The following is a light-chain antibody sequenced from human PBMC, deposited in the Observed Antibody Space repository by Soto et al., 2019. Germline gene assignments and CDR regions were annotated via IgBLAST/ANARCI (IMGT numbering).Light chain of an antibody. Sequence: QSVLTQPASVSGSPGQSIAISCTGTRSDVGGFNYVSWYQQHPGKAPKFMIYDVSSRPSGVSDRFSGSKSGNTASLTISGLQAEDGADYYCASYTTSSTYVFGTGTKVTVL. CDR1: RSDVGGFNY. CDR3: ASYTTSSTYV. J-gene: IGLJ1*01. CDR2: DVS. V-gene: IGLV2-14*03.